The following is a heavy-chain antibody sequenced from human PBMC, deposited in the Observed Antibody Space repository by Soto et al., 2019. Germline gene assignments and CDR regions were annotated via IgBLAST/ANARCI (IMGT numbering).Heavy chain of an antibody. Sequence: GSLRLSCTASGFTFSDYDMHWVRQAAGKGLGWVSTIGAARDPYYTGSVRGRFTISRDNSKNTLYLEMNSLRAEDTAVYYCAKRCTNYVRCGVDAWGQGTTVTVSS. CDR2: IGAARDP. D-gene: IGHD4-4*01. J-gene: IGHJ6*02. V-gene: IGHV3-13*05. CDR3: AKRCTNYVRCGVDA. CDR1: GFTFSDYD.